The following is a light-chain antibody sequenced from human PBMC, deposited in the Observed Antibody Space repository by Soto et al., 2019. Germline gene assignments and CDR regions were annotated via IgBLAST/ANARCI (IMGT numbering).Light chain of an antibody. CDR2: EVS. V-gene: IGLV2-14*01. Sequence: QSALTRPASVSGSPGQSITISCTGTRSDVGGYNYVSWYQQHPGKAPKLMIYEVSNRPSGVSNRFSGSKSGNTASLTISGLQAEDEADYYCSSYTSSSTDVFGTGTKLTVL. CDR1: RSDVGGYNY. J-gene: IGLJ1*01. CDR3: SSYTSSSTDV.